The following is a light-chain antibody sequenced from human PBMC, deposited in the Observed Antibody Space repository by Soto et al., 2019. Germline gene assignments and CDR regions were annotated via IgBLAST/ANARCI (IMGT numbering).Light chain of an antibody. CDR3: SSFTRSSTWL. CDR1: SSDVGGYNY. J-gene: IGLJ3*02. Sequence: QSALTQPASVSGSPGQSITTSCTGTSSDVGGYNYVSWYQQHPGKAPKLMIYEVNNRPSGVSNRFSGSKSGNTASLTISGLQAEDEADYYCSSFTRSSTWLFGGGTKLTVL. CDR2: EVN. V-gene: IGLV2-14*01.